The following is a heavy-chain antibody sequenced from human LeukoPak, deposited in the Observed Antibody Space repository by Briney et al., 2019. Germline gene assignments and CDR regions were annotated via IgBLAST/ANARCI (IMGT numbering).Heavy chain of an antibody. CDR3: AREKVEDTYYYYMDV. Sequence: SETLSLTCTVSGGSISSYYWSWIRQPAGKGLEWIGRMYTSGSTNYNPSLKSRVTMSVDTSKNQFSLKLSSVTAADTAVYYCAREKVEDTYYYYMDVWGKGTTVTVSS. D-gene: IGHD2-15*01. CDR2: MYTSGST. V-gene: IGHV4-4*07. J-gene: IGHJ6*03. CDR1: GGSISSYY.